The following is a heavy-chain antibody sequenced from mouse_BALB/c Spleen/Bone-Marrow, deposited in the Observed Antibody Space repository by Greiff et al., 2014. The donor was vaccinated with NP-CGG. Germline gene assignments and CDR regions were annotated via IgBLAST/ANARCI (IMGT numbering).Heavy chain of an antibody. CDR1: GFTFSSYG. Sequence: EVHLVESGGDLVKPGGSLKLSCAASGFTFSSYGMSWGRQTPDKRLEWVATISGGSNAYYPDSVKGRFTISRDNAKNTLYLQVSSLKSEDTAMYYCARHQRYYAMDYWGQGTSVTVSS. CDR3: ARHQRYYAMDY. CDR2: ISGGSNA. J-gene: IGHJ4*01. V-gene: IGHV5-6*01.